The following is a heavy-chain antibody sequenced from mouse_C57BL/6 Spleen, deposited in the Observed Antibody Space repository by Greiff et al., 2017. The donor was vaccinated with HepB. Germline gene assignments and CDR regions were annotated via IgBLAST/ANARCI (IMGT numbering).Heavy chain of an antibody. CDR1: GFTFSDYG. CDR2: ISSGSSTI. D-gene: IGHD2-4*01. CDR3: ARPYDSAMDY. V-gene: IGHV5-17*01. J-gene: IGHJ4*01. Sequence: DVQLVESGGGLVKPGGSLKLSCAASGFTFSDYGMHWVRQAPEKGLEWVAYISSGSSTIYYADKVKGRFTISRDNAKNTLFLQMTSLRSEDTAMYYCARPYDSAMDYWGQGTSVTVSS.